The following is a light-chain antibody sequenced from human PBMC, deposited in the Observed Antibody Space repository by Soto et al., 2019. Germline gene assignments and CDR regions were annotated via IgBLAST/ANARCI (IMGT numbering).Light chain of an antibody. CDR2: EGS. J-gene: IGLJ3*02. CDR3: CSYAGSTTWV. CDR1: SSDVGSYNP. Sequence: QSALTQPASVSGSPGQSITISCTGTSSDVGSYNPVSWYQQHPGKAPKLMIYEGSKRPSGVSNRFSGSKSGNTASLTISGLQDEDEADYYCCSYAGSTTWVFGGGTKLTVL. V-gene: IGLV2-23*01.